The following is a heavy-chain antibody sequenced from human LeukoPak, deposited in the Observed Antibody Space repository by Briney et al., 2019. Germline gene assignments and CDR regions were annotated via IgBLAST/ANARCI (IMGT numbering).Heavy chain of an antibody. V-gene: IGHV3-48*03. Sequence: GGSLRLSCAASGFTFSNYAMTWVRQAPGKGLEWVSYISSSGSTIYYADSVKGRFTISRDNAKNSLYLQMNSLRAEDTAVYYCAELGITMIGGVWGKGTTVTISS. D-gene: IGHD3-10*02. CDR1: GFTFSNYA. CDR3: AELGITMIGGV. J-gene: IGHJ6*04. CDR2: ISSSGSTI.